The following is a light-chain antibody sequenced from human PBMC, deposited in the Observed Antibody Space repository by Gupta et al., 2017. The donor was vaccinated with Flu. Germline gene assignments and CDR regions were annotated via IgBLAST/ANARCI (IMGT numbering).Light chain of an antibody. V-gene: IGLV2-8*01. Sequence: QSALSPPPSASGPPGLSVVIDCTGTSRDVGHYNYVSWYQQHPGKAPKLIISEVNRRPSGGPDRFSDAKCCNTAALTDAGLQADEEAYYYCTSQAGSNSHYVFGSGTKVTVL. CDR2: EVN. CDR1: SRDVGHYNY. CDR3: TSQAGSNSHYV. J-gene: IGLJ1*01.